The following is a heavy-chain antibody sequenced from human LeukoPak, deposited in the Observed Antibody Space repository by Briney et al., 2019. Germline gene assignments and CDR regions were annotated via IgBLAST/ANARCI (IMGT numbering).Heavy chain of an antibody. CDR3: ARNSGSYAGWFDT. Sequence: SETPSLTCTVSGGSISSGSYYWSWIRQPAGKGLEWIGRIYTSGSTNYNPSLKSRVTISVDTSKNQFSLKLSSVTAADTAVYYCARNSGSYAGWFDTWGQGTLVTVSS. V-gene: IGHV4-61*02. CDR1: GGSISSGSYY. J-gene: IGHJ5*02. CDR2: IYTSGST. D-gene: IGHD1-26*01.